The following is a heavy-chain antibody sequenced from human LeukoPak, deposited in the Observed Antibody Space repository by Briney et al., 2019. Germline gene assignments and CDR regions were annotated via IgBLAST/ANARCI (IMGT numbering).Heavy chain of an antibody. CDR3: ARNAFGENWFDP. CDR2: IYSGGST. J-gene: IGHJ5*02. V-gene: IGHV3-53*01. CDR1: GFTVSSNY. D-gene: IGHD3-10*01. Sequence: GGSLRLSCAASGFTVSSNYMSWVRQAPGKGLEWVSVIYSGGSTYYADSVKGRFTISRDSSKNTLYLQMNSLRVEDTAVYYCARNAFGENWFDPWGQGTLVTVSS.